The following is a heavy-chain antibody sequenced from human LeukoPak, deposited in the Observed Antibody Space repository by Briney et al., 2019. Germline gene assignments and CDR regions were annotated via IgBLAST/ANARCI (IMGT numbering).Heavy chain of an antibody. D-gene: IGHD5-24*01. V-gene: IGHV4-39*07. CDR3: AKGRDGYNREYYFDY. CDR1: GGSISSSTYY. J-gene: IGHJ4*02. CDR2: MYYSGST. Sequence: SETVSLTCTVSGGSISSSTYYWGWIRQPPGKGLEWIGTMYYSGSTYYNPSLKSRVTISLDTSKNQFSLKLSSVTAADTAVYYCAKGRDGYNREYYFDYWGQGTLVTVSS.